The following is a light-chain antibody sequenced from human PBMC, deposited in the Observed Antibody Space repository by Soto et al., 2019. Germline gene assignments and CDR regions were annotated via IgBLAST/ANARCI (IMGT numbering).Light chain of an antibody. Sequence: QSALTQPASVSGSPGQSITISCTGASSDVGRYNYVSWYQLHPGKAPKLIIYEVSNRPSGVSNRFSGSKSGNTASLTISGLRAEDEADYYCNSYTSSTAYVFGTGTKLPS. CDR3: NSYTSSTAYV. J-gene: IGLJ1*01. V-gene: IGLV2-14*01. CDR1: SSDVGRYNY. CDR2: EVS.